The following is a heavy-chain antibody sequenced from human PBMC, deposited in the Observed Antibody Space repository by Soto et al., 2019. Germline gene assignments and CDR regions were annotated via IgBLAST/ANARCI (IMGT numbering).Heavy chain of an antibody. CDR1: GGSISNHY. V-gene: IGHV4-59*11. D-gene: IGHD3-10*01. Sequence: QVQLQESGPGLVKPSETLSLTCTVSGGSISNHYWNWIRQPPGRGLEWIGNIIYSGSTNYNPSLKSRVTISVDTSMNQFSLKLSSVTAADTAVYYCAGDTYGLDYWGQGTLVSVSS. J-gene: IGHJ4*02. CDR3: AGDTYGLDY. CDR2: IIYSGST.